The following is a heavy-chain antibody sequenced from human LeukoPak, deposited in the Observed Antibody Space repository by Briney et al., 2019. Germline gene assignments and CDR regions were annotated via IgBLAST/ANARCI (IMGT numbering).Heavy chain of an antibody. CDR2: ISAYNGNT. Sequence: ASVKVSCKASGYTFTSYGISWVRQAPGQGLEWMGWISAYNGNTNYAQKLQGRVTMTTDTSTSTAYMELRSLRSDDTAVYYCARDGYCSSTSCWYTAFDIWGQGTMVIVSS. CDR1: GYTFTSYG. V-gene: IGHV1-18*01. D-gene: IGHD2-2*03. CDR3: ARDGYCSSTSCWYTAFDI. J-gene: IGHJ3*02.